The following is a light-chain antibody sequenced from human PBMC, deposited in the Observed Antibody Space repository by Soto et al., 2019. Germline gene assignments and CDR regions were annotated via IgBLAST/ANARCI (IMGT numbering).Light chain of an antibody. CDR1: QSVSHN. V-gene: IGKV3-15*01. Sequence: EIVMTLSPATLSVSPGEGATLSCRASQSVSHNLAWYQQKPGQAPRLLIYGASTRATGIPTRFSGSGSGTEFTLTISSLQSEDFAVYYCEQYNSWPPLYTFGQGTKLEIK. J-gene: IGKJ2*01. CDR3: EQYNSWPPLYT. CDR2: GAS.